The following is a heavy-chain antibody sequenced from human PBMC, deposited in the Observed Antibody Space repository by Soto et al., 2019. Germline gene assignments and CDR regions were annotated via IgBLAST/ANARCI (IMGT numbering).Heavy chain of an antibody. CDR3: ARFPAQVVPTYYFDY. Sequence: VKVSCKASGYTFTSYGISWVRQAPGQGLEWMGWISAYDGNTNYAQKLQGRVTMTTDTSTSTAYMELRSLRSDDTAVYYCARFPAQVVPTYYFDYWGQGTLVTVSS. V-gene: IGHV1-18*01. D-gene: IGHD2-2*01. CDR2: ISAYDGNT. J-gene: IGHJ4*02. CDR1: GYTFTSYG.